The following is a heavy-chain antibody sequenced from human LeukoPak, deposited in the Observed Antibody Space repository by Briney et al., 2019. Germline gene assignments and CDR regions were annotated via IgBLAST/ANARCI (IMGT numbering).Heavy chain of an antibody. Sequence: GGSLRLSCAASGFTFSSYSMNWVRQAPGKGLEWVSSISSSSSYIYYADSVKGRFTISRDNAKNSLYLQMNSLRAEDTTVYYCAKDLGGIHYFDFWGQGTLVSVSS. J-gene: IGHJ4*02. CDR3: AKDLGGIHYFDF. V-gene: IGHV3-21*01. CDR2: ISSSSSYI. CDR1: GFTFSSYS.